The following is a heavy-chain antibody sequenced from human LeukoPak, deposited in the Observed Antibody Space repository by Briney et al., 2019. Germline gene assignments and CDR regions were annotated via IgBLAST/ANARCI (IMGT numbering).Heavy chain of an antibody. Sequence: SETLSLTCTVSGGSISSYYWSWIRQPPGKGLEWIGYVYYSGSTKYNPSLKSRVTISVDTSKNQFSLKLISVTAADTAVYYCARSRGYSYGTTFLDYWGQGTLVTVSS. CDR1: GGSISSYY. V-gene: IGHV4-59*08. D-gene: IGHD5-18*01. CDR2: VYYSGST. CDR3: ARSRGYSYGTTFLDY. J-gene: IGHJ4*02.